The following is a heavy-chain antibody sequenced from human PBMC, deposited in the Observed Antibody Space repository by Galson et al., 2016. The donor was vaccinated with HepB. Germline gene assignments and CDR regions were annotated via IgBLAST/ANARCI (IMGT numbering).Heavy chain of an antibody. CDR1: GVTFNSYP. J-gene: IGHJ4*02. D-gene: IGHD6-13*01. Sequence: SLRLSCAASGVTFNSYPMHWVRQAPGKGLEWVSVISFAGSTKYYTYSREGRFTIARDDSKDTLYCQMNSLGTEGTAIYYCTRGREKGIATAIDSWGQGTLVTVSS. V-gene: IGHV3-30*14. CDR3: TRGREKGIATAIDS. CDR2: ISFAGSTK.